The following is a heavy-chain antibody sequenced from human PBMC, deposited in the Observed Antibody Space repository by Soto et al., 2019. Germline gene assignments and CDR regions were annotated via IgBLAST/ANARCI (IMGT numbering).Heavy chain of an antibody. CDR2: ISYDASNK. J-gene: IGHJ4*02. V-gene: IGHV3-30*18. CDR1: GFTFSSNG. Sequence: PGGSLSLSCAASGFTFSSNGMHWVRQAPGKGLEWVALISYDASNKYYADSVKGRFTISRDNSKNTLYLQMNSLRAEDTAVYYCAKDRPWRYSGPFYYWRKGTLVT. D-gene: IGHD2-15*01. CDR3: AKDRPWRYSGPFYY.